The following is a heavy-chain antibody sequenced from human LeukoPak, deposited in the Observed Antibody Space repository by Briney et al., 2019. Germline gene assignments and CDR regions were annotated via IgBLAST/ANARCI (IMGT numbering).Heavy chain of an antibody. D-gene: IGHD2-21*02. Sequence: PGESLKTSCKGSGYSFTSYWIGWVRQMPGKGLEWMGIIYPGDSDTRYSPSFQGQVTISADKSISTAYLQWSSLRASDTAIYYCARHIVVVTAKLDAFDIWGQGKMVTVSS. V-gene: IGHV5-51*01. CDR3: ARHIVVVTAKLDAFDI. CDR1: GYSFTSYW. CDR2: IYPGDSDT. J-gene: IGHJ3*02.